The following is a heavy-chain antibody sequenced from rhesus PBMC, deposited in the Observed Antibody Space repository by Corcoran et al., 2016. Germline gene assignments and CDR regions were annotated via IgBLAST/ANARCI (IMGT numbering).Heavy chain of an antibody. D-gene: IGHD5-24*01. J-gene: IGHJ4*01. V-gene: IGHV4-169*02. CDR2: IYGSCSST. CDR1: GGSISSSY. CDR3: AREGRRYSNYFDY. Sequence: QLQLQESGPGLVKPSETLSVTCAVSGGSISSSYWRWMRQAPGQGLGWIGYIYGSCSSTNYHPSLKSRVTLSVDTSKNQLSRKLSSVTTADTGVYYCAREGRRYSNYFDYWGQGVLVTVSS.